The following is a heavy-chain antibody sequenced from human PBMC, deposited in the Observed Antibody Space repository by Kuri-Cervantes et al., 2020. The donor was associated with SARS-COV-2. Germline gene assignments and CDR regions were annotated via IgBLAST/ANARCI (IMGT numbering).Heavy chain of an antibody. V-gene: IGHV3-30-3*01. CDR1: GFTFSSYA. CDR2: ISYDGSNK. J-gene: IGHJ4*02. D-gene: IGHD3-3*01. CDR3: ARDARITIFGVVIIEQVFDY. Sequence: LSLTCAASGFTFSSYAMSWVRQAPGKGLEWVAVISYDGSNKYYADSVKGRFTISRDNAKNSLYLQMNSLRAEDTAVYYCARDARITIFGVVIIEQVFDYWGQGTLVTVSS.